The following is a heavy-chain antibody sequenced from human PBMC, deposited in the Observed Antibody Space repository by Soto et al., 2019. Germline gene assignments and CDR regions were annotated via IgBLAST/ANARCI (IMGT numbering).Heavy chain of an antibody. CDR3: ARDYYDSSGYYYYGMDV. Sequence: QVQLQESGPGLVKPSQTLSLTCTVSGGSISSGGYYWSWIRQHPGKGLEWIGYIYYSGSTYYNPSLMSRVTISVDTSKNQFSLKLRSVTAADTAVYYCARDYYDSSGYYYYGMDVWGQGTTVTVSS. CDR1: GGSISSGGYY. CDR2: IYYSGST. D-gene: IGHD3-22*01. V-gene: IGHV4-31*03. J-gene: IGHJ6*02.